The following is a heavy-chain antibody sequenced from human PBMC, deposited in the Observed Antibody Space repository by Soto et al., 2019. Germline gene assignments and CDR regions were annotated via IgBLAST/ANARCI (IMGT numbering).Heavy chain of an antibody. V-gene: IGHV1-3*05. CDR2: INAGNGNT. J-gene: IGHJ3*02. D-gene: IGHD4-17*01. Sequence: QVQLVQSGAEEKKPGASVKVSCKASGYTFTSYAMHWVRQAPGQRLEWMGWINAGNGNTKYSQKFQDRVTITRDTSASTAYMELSSLRSEDTAVYYCAREGYGYGDLGIWGQGTMVTVSS. CDR3: AREGYGYGDLGI. CDR1: GYTFTSYA.